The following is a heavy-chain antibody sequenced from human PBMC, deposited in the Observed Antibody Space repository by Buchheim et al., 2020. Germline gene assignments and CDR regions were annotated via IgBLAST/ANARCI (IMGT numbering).Heavy chain of an antibody. CDR1: GFTFSSYA. CDR3: ASGTGTATFDY. Sequence: QVQLVGSGGGVVQPGRSLRLSCAASGFTFSSYAMHWVRQAPGKGLEWVAVISYDGSNKYYADSVKGRFTISRDNSKNTLYLQMNSLRAEDTAVYYCASGTGTATFDYWGQGTL. V-gene: IGHV3-30*04. D-gene: IGHD1-7*01. J-gene: IGHJ4*02. CDR2: ISYDGSNK.